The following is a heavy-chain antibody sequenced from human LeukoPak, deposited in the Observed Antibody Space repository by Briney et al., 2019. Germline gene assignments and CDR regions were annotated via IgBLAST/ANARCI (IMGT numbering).Heavy chain of an antibody. V-gene: IGHV4-59*01. CDR3: ARESLLRALDY. J-gene: IGHJ4*02. CDR2: IYYSGST. Sequence: SETLSLTCTVSGGSISSYYWSWIRQPPGKGLEWIGYIYYSGSTNYNPSLKSRVTISVDTSKNQFSLKLRSVTAADTAVYYCARESLLRALDYWGQGTLVTVSS. D-gene: IGHD3-22*01. CDR1: GGSISSYY.